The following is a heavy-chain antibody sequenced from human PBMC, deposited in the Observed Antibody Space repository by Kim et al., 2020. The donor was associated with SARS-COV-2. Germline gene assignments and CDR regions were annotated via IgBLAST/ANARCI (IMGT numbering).Heavy chain of an antibody. V-gene: IGHV3-48*03. J-gene: IGHJ6*02. CDR3: ASNLHYYYGMDV. CDR2: ISSSGSTI. Sequence: GGSLRLSCAASGFTFSSYEMNWVRQAPGKGLEWVSYISSSGSTIYYADSVKGRFTISRDNAKNSLYLQMNSLRAEDTAVYYCASNLHYYYGMDVWGQGTTVTVSS. CDR1: GFTFSSYE.